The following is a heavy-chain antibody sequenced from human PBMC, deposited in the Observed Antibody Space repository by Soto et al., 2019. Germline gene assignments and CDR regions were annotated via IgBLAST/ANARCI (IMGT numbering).Heavy chain of an antibody. J-gene: IGHJ5*02. V-gene: IGHV2-26*01. Sequence: QVTLKESGPVLVKPTETLTLTCTVSGFSLSNAKMGVSWIRQPPGKALEWLAHLFSNDAKSYSTSLKSRLSVSQDTSKNQVVLTMTNMDPVDTATYYCARISVSDNAARKYNWFEPWGQGTLVTVSS. CDR3: ARISVSDNAARKYNWFEP. CDR2: LFSNDAK. CDR1: GFSLSNAKMG. D-gene: IGHD5-18*01.